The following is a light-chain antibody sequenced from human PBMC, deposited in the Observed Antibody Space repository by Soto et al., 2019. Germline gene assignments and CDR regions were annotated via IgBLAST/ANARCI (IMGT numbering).Light chain of an antibody. CDR2: GYN. Sequence: QSVLTQPPSVSGAPGQTITISCTGTSTNVGAGYDVPWYQHLPGRAPRLLIYGYNNRASGIPDRFSVSKSGTTASLAITGRQADDDDEYYCQSFDISMRGFVFGGGTKVTVL. CDR1: STNVGAGYD. CDR3: QSFDISMRGFV. J-gene: IGLJ1*01. V-gene: IGLV1-40*02.